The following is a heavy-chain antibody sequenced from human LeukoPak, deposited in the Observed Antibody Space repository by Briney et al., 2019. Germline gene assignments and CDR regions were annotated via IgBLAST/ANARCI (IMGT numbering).Heavy chain of an antibody. V-gene: IGHV4-39*01. CDR3: ARTMENYYYGMDV. J-gene: IGHJ6*02. CDR2: IYSSGST. Sequence: SETLSLTCTVSGGSISSSYYYWGWIRQPPGKGLEWIGSIYSSGSTYYNPSLKSRVTKSVDTSKNQFSLKLSSVTAADTAVYFCARTMENYYYGMDVWGQGTAVTVSS. CDR1: GGSISSSYYY. D-gene: IGHD3-10*01.